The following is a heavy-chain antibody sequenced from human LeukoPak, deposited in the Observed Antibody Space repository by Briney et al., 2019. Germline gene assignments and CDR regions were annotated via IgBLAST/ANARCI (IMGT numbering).Heavy chain of an antibody. J-gene: IGHJ6*03. D-gene: IGHD5-18*01. CDR3: ARARGYSYGRSYYYYYYMDV. CDR1: GGSFSGYY. V-gene: IGHV4-34*01. Sequence: SETLSLTCAVYGGSFSGYYWSWIRQPPGKGLEWIGEINHSGSTNYNPSLKSRVTISVDTSKNQFSLKLSSVTAADTAVYYCARARGYSYGRSYYYYYYMDVWGKGTTVTVSS. CDR2: INHSGST.